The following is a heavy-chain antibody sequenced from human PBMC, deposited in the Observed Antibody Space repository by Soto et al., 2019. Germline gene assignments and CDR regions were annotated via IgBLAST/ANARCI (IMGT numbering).Heavy chain of an antibody. CDR1: GFSLSSPAVG. D-gene: IGHD6-19*01. CDR3: AHGSGWLSDY. V-gene: IGHV2-5*02. CDR2: IYWDDDK. Sequence: QITLKESGPTLVKPTQTLTLTCTFSGFSLSSPAVGVNWIRQPPGKALEWLALIYWDDDKQYSPSLRSRLTITNDTSKNQVVLTMTNLDPVDTAKYYCAHGSGWLSDYWGQGTLVTVSS. J-gene: IGHJ4*02.